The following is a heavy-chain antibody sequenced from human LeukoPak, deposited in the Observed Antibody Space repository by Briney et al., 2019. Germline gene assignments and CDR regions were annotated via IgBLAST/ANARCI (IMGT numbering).Heavy chain of an antibody. D-gene: IGHD5-18*01. Sequence: GGSLRLSCAASGFTFSSYAMSWVRQAPGKGLEWVANIKHDGSEKYYVDSVKGRFTISRDNAKNTLYLQMNSLRAEDTAVYYCARDVLTAMIKNYYYYYMDVWGKGTTVTVSS. CDR2: IKHDGSEK. CDR3: ARDVLTAMIKNYYYYYMDV. J-gene: IGHJ6*03. V-gene: IGHV3-7*01. CDR1: GFTFSSYA.